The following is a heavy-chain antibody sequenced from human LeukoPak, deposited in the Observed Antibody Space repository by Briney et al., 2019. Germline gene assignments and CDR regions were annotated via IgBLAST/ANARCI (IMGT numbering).Heavy chain of an antibody. CDR2: ISGSGGST. D-gene: IGHD6-13*01. V-gene: IGHV3-23*01. CDR1: GFTFSSYA. J-gene: IGHJ4*02. CDR3: AKDDSLVEQQHDY. Sequence: GGSLRLSCAASGFTFSSYAMSWVRQAPGKGLEWVSAISGSGGSTYYADSVKGRFTFSRDNSKNTLYLQMNSLRAEDTAVYYCAKDDSLVEQQHDYWGQGTLVTVSS.